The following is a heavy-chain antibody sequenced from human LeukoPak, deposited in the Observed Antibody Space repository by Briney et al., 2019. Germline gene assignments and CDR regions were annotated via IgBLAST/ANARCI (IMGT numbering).Heavy chain of an antibody. CDR1: GGTFSNYA. CDR3: ARAVPRGRVVAATPGYYYYYMDV. V-gene: IGHV1-69*06. Sequence: GASVKVSCKASGGTFSNYAISWVRQAPGQGLEWMGGIIPIFGTANYAQKFQGRVTITADKSTSTAYMELSSLRSEDTAVYYCARAVPRGRVVAATPGYYYYYMDVWGKGTTVTVSS. CDR2: IIPIFGTA. D-gene: IGHD2-15*01. J-gene: IGHJ6*03.